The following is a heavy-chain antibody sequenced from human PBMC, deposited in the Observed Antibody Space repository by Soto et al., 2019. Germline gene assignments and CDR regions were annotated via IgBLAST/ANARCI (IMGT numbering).Heavy chain of an antibody. CDR1: GYSFSSYW. CDR3: AKHRDYDFWSGYYYYGMDV. D-gene: IGHD3-3*01. CDR2: IHPGDSDT. V-gene: IGHV5-51*01. J-gene: IGHJ6*02. Sequence: GESLKISCKGSGYSFSSYWLGWVRQMPGKGLEWMGIIHPGDSDTRYSPSFEGHVTISADKSIKTTYLQWSSLEASDTAMYYCAKHRDYDFWSGYYYYGMDVWGQGTTVTVSS.